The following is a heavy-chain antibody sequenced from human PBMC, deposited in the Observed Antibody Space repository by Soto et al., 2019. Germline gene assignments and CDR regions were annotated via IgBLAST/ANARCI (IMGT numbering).Heavy chain of an antibody. J-gene: IGHJ4*02. Sequence: ASVNVSCTSSGYTFTIYGISWVRQAPGQGLEWMGWISAYNVNTNYAQKLQGIVTMTTDTSTSTAHMELRSLRSNDTAVYYCARSPRAYSSSFYWGQGTLVTVSS. CDR3: ARSPRAYSSSFY. CDR1: GYTFTIYG. D-gene: IGHD6-6*01. V-gene: IGHV1-18*01. CDR2: ISAYNVNT.